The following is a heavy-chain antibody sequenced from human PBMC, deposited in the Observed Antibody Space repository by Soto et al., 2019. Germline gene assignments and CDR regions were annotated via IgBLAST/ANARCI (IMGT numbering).Heavy chain of an antibody. J-gene: IGHJ6*02. CDR2: IYSSGSA. CDR1: GDSVSSGGYY. V-gene: IGHV4-61*08. CDR3: ARGFSSVSMDA. D-gene: IGHD6-19*01. Sequence: SETLSLTCTVSGDSVSSGGYYWSWIRQPPGKGLEWIGYIYSSGSANYNLSLKSRVTISRDTSKNQISLKVASVTAADTAGYYCARGFSSVSMDAWGQGTTVTVSS.